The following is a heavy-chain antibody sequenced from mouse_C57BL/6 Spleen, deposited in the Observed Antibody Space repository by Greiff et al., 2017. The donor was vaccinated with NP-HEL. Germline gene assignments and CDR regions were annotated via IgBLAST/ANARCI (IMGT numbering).Heavy chain of an antibody. CDR3: ARGSFFYYYGSSSSMDY. V-gene: IGHV1-72*01. Sequence: QVQLKQPGAELVKPGASVKLSCKASGYTFTSYWMHWVKQRPGRGLEWIGRIDPNSGGTKYNEKFKSKATLTVDKPSSTAYMQLSSLTSEDSAVYYCARGSFFYYYGSSSSMDYWGQGTSVTVSS. CDR2: IDPNSGGT. J-gene: IGHJ4*01. CDR1: GYTFTSYW. D-gene: IGHD1-1*01.